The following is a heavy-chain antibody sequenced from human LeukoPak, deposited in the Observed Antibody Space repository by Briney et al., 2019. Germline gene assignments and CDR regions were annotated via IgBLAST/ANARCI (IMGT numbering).Heavy chain of an antibody. CDR2: IWGDASNK. CDR3: ARDGQEVAPYGYDY. D-gene: IGHD4-17*01. J-gene: IGHJ4*02. Sequence: HPGKSLRLSCVGSGFIFSSNGIHWVRQAPGKGLEWVAFIWGDASNKDYADSVKGRFTISRDNSKNTVYLQMSSLRVEATAVYYCARDGQEVAPYGYDYWGQGTLVTVSS. V-gene: IGHV3-33*01. CDR1: GFIFSSNG.